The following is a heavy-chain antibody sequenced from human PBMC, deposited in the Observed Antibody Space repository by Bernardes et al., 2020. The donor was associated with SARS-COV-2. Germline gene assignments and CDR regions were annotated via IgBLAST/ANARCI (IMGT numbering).Heavy chain of an antibody. CDR2: ISADNGNT. D-gene: IGHD2-15*01. Sequence: ASVKVSCKASGYTFTTYGFSWVRQAPGQGLEWMGWISADNGNTVSSQKFQCRVTMTTDTSTSTVYMELRSLRSDDTAVYYCARSGLRSRVYGMDVWGLGTTVTVS. J-gene: IGHJ6*02. CDR1: GYTFTTYG. V-gene: IGHV1-18*01. CDR3: ARSGLRSRVYGMDV.